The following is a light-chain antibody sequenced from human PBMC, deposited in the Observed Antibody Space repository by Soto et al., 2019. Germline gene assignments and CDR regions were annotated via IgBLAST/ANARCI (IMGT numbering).Light chain of an antibody. CDR1: QSVSNN. J-gene: IGKJ1*01. Sequence: EIVMTQSPATLSVSPGERATLSCRASQSVSNNLAWYQKKPGQAPRLLIYGASTRATGIPARFSGSGSGTEFTLTISSLQSKDFAFYYCQQYNNWWTFGQGIRVDIK. CDR3: QQYNNWWT. V-gene: IGKV3-15*01. CDR2: GAS.